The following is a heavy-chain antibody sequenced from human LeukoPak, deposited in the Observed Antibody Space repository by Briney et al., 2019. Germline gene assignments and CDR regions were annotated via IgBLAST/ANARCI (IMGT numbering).Heavy chain of an antibody. Sequence: GGSLRLSCAASGFTFSSYEMNWVRQAPGKGLEWVSYISSSGSTKYYADSVKGRFTISRDNAKNSLYLQMNSLRAEDTAVYYCARVGYYDFWSGYYPPFYYYGMDVWGQGTTVTVSS. CDR3: ARVGYYDFWSGYYPPFYYYGMDV. CDR2: ISSSGSTK. CDR1: GFTFSSYE. V-gene: IGHV3-48*03. D-gene: IGHD3-3*01. J-gene: IGHJ6*02.